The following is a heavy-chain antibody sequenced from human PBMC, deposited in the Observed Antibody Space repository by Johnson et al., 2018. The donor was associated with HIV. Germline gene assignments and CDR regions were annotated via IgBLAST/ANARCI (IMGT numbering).Heavy chain of an antibody. D-gene: IGHD3-10*01. CDR3: AKVRGVAFDS. V-gene: IGHV3-30*04. CDR1: GFTFSSYP. Sequence: QVQLVESGGGVVQPGRSLRLSCAASGFTFSSYPMHWVRQAPGKGLEWVAIISYDGSNKYFADSVKGRFTISRDKSKNTLYLQMNSLRAEDTAVYYCAKVRGVAFDSWGQGTMVTVSS. CDR2: ISYDGSNK. J-gene: IGHJ3*02.